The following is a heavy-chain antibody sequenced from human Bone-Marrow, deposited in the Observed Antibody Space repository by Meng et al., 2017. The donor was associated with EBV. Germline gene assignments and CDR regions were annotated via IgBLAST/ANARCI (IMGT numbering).Heavy chain of an antibody. CDR1: GYTFRSYA. J-gene: IGHJ4*02. V-gene: IGHV1-3*01. Sequence: VHIVQAGAEVEKPGASVKVSCKASGYTFRSYAIHWVRQAPGQSLEWMGWIDVGNANTKYSQKFQDRVTITRETFASTVYMELSRLTSEDTAVYYCARRYYDVTGYYYFDFWGQGTLVTVSS. CDR3: ARRYYDVTGYYYFDF. D-gene: IGHD3-22*01. CDR2: IDVGNANT.